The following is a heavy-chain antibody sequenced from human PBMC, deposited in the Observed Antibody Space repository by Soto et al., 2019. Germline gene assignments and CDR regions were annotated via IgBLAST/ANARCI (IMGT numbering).Heavy chain of an antibody. CDR2: IYATGTT. D-gene: IGHD1-26*01. Sequence: SETLSLTCTVSGASISGYYWSWIRKSAGKGLEWIGRIYATGTTDYNPSLKSRVMMSVDTSKKQFSLRLRSVTAADTAVYYCARDMHAGFTHYFDPWGQGTLVTVSS. CDR1: GASISGYY. CDR3: ARDMHAGFTHYFDP. V-gene: IGHV4-4*07. J-gene: IGHJ5*02.